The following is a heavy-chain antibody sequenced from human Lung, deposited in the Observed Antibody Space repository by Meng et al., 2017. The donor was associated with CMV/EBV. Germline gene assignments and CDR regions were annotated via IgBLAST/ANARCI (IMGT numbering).Heavy chain of an antibody. CDR1: GGSFSGYY. CDR2: INHSGSI. CDR3: ARAPVINDFWSGQVSNYFDN. D-gene: IGHD3-3*01. J-gene: IGHJ4*02. Sequence: GSLRLXCAVYGGSFSGYYWSWIRQPPGKGLEWIGEINHSGSINYNPSLKSRVTISVDTSKDQFSLKLNSVTAADTAVYYCARAPVINDFWSGQVSNYFDNWXQGTLVTVSS. V-gene: IGHV4-34*01.